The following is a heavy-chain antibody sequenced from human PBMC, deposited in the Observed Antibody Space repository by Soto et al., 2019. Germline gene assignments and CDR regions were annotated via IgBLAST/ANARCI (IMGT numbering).Heavy chain of an antibody. CDR1: GFSLSTSGVG. CDR3: AHGRLRYFDWRKIPNWFDP. CDR2: IYWDDDK. V-gene: IGHV2-5*02. J-gene: IGHJ5*02. Sequence: QITLKESGPPLVKPTQTLTLTCTFSGFSLSTSGVGVGWIRQPPGKALEWLALIYWDDDKRYSPSLKSRLTITKDTSKNQVVLTMTNMDPVDTATYYCAHGRLRYFDWRKIPNWFDPWGQGTLVTVSS. D-gene: IGHD3-9*01.